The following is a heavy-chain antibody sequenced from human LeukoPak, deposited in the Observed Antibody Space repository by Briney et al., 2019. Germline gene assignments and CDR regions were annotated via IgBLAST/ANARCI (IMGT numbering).Heavy chain of an antibody. CDR3: ARMIVVVPAAMSYYGMDV. J-gene: IGHJ6*02. CDR2: ISAYNGNT. V-gene: IGHV1-18*01. CDR1: GYTFTSYG. Sequence: ASVKVSCKASGYTFTSYGISWVRQAPGQGLEWMGWISAYNGNTNYAQKLQGRVTMTTDTSTSTAYMELRSLRSDDTAVYHCARMIVVVPAAMSYYGMDVWGQGTTVTVSS. D-gene: IGHD2-2*01.